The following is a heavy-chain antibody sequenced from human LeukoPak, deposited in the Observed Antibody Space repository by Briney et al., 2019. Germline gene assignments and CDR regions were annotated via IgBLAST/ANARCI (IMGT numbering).Heavy chain of an antibody. CDR3: ALRRGGCSGGTCYQYFDY. J-gene: IGHJ4*02. CDR2: ISSSSPTI. CDR1: GFTFSSYS. Sequence: PGGSLRLSCAASGFTFSSYSINWVRQAPGKGLEWVSYISSSSPTIYYADSVKGRFPISRDNAKNSLYLQMDSLGAEDTAVYYCALRRGGCSGGTCYQYFDYWGQGTLVTVSS. V-gene: IGHV3-48*04. D-gene: IGHD2-15*01.